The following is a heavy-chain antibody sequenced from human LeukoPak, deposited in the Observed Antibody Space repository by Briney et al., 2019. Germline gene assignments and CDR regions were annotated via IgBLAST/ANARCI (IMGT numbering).Heavy chain of an antibody. V-gene: IGHV4-39*01. CDR3: ARGSLYSSSWHALNWFDP. CDR1: GDSISSSSYQ. CDR2: IYYSGNT. Sequence: PSETLSLTCTVSGDSISSSSYQWGWIRQPPGKGLEWIGNIYYSGNTYYNPSLKSRVTMSVDTSKNQFSLTLSSVTAADTAVYYCARGSLYSSSWHALNWFDPWGQGTLVTVSS. D-gene: IGHD6-13*01. J-gene: IGHJ5*02.